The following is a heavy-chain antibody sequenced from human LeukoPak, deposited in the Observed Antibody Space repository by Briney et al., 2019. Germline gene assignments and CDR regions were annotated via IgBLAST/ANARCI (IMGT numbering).Heavy chain of an antibody. CDR3: ANEGPNFDY. CDR2: ISSSGHST. Sequence: PGGPLRLSCAASGFTFSTYAMSWVRQAPGKGLEWVSVISSSGHSTHYADSVKGRFTISRDNSKNTVYLQMNSLRAEDTAVYYCANEGPNFDYWGQGTLVTVSS. V-gene: IGHV3-23*01. D-gene: IGHD2-8*01. J-gene: IGHJ4*02. CDR1: GFTFSTYA.